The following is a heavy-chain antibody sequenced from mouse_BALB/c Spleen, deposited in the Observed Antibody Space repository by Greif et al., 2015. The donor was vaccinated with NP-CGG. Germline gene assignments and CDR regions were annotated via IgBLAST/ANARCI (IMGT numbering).Heavy chain of an antibody. J-gene: IGHJ2*01. CDR3: ARQKGVDY. CDR2: ISSGGSYT. CDR1: GFTFSSYG. Sequence: EVQLQQSGGTLVKPGGSLKLSCAASGFTFSSYGMSWVRQTPDKRLEWVATISSGGSYTYYPDSVKGRFTISRDNAKNTLYLQMSSLKSEDTAMYYCARQKGVDYWGQGTTLTVSS. V-gene: IGHV5-6*01.